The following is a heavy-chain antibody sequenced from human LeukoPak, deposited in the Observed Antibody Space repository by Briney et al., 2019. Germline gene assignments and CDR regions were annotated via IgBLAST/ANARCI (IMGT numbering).Heavy chain of an antibody. CDR3: ARVFRGYFDY. CDR1: GGSVSSYY. V-gene: IGHV4-59*02. J-gene: IGHJ4*02. CDR2: IYYSGST. D-gene: IGHD3-10*01. Sequence: SETLSLTCTVSGGSVSSYYWSWIRQPPGKGLEWIGYIYYSGSTNYNPSLKSRVTISVDTSKNQFSLKLSSVTAADTAVYYCARVFRGYFDYWGQGTLVTVSS.